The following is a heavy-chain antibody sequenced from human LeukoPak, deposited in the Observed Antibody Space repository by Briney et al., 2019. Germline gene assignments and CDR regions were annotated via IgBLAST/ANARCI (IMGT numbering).Heavy chain of an antibody. V-gene: IGHV3-23*01. CDR2: ISGNGANT. J-gene: IGHJ4*02. CDR1: ELTFSAYA. Sequence: LAGGSLRLSCVGSELTFSAYAMSWVRQTPGKGLEWVSGISGNGANTDSADSAEGRFTISRDNSKDTLYLEMTNLRAEDAAVYYCVARNGYHYAFDYWGQGTQVVVSS. CDR3: VARNGYHYAFDY. D-gene: IGHD3-10*01.